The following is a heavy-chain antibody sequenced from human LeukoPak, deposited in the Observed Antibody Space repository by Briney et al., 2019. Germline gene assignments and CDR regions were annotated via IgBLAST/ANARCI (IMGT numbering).Heavy chain of an antibody. J-gene: IGHJ4*02. D-gene: IGHD3-22*01. CDR1: GFTFSSYA. V-gene: IGHV3-23*01. Sequence: SGGSLRLSCAASGFTFSSYAMSWVRQAPGKGLEWVSAISGSGGSTYYADSVKGRFTISRDNSKNTLYLQMNSLRAGDTAVYYCAKFTMIVVVKGDIDYWGQGTLVTVSS. CDR2: ISGSGGST. CDR3: AKFTMIVVVKGDIDY.